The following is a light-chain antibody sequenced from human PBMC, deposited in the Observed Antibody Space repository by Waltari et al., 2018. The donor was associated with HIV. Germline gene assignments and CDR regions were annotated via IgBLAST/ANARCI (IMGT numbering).Light chain of an antibody. Sequence: YELPQPPSVSVSPGQTARITCSGDALPDQFAHWYQQRPGQAPILLIFKDNKRPAGIPERFSGSSSGTTVTLTISGVQAEDEADYYCQSADSSGALGVFGGGTKLTVL. CDR3: QSADSSGALGV. J-gene: IGLJ2*01. V-gene: IGLV3-25*03. CDR2: KDN. CDR1: ALPDQF.